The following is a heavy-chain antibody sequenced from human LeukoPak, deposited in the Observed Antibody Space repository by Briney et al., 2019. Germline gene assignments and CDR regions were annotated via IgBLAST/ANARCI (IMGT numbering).Heavy chain of an antibody. D-gene: IGHD6-19*01. CDR3: ARGRDPVAGYFDY. CDR2: ISSSSSTI. Sequence: GGSLRLSCVASGFSFSIYSMNWVRQAPGKGLEWVSYISSSSSTIYFAASVKGRFTISRDNAKNSLYLQVNSLRAEDTAVYYCARGRDPVAGYFDYWGQGTLVTVSS. V-gene: IGHV3-48*04. CDR1: GFSFSIYS. J-gene: IGHJ4*02.